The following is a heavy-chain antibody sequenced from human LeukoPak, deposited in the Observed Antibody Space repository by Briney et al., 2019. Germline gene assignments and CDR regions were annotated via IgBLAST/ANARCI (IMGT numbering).Heavy chain of an antibody. J-gene: IGHJ4*02. V-gene: IGHV4-34*01. CDR3: ATQFPRVDTATLALDY. D-gene: IGHD5-18*01. Sequence: SETLSLTCAVYGGSFSGYYWSWIRQPPGKGLEWIGEINHSGSTNYNPSLKSRVTISVDTSKNQLSLKLSSVTAADTAVYYCATQFPRVDTATLALDYWGQGTLVTVSS. CDR1: GGSFSGYY. CDR2: INHSGST.